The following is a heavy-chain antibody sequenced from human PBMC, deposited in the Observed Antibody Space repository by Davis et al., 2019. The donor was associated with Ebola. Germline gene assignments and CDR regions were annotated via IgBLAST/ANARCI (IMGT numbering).Heavy chain of an antibody. D-gene: IGHD3-10*01. Sequence: GESLKISCAASGFTFSSYWMSWVRQAPGKGLEWVANIKQDGSEKYYVDSVKGRFTISRDNAKNSLYLQMNSLRAEDTAVYYCAREGLIWLYFDYWGQGTLVTVSS. V-gene: IGHV3-7*01. J-gene: IGHJ4*02. CDR2: IKQDGSEK. CDR1: GFTFSSYW. CDR3: AREGLIWLYFDY.